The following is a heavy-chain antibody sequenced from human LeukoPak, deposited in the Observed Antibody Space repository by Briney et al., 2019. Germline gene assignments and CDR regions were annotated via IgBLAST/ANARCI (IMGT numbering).Heavy chain of an antibody. CDR1: GGSISSGGYY. CDR3: ASVRRDGYNYKGSYFDY. V-gene: IGHV4-31*03. Sequence: PSQTLSLTCTVSGGSISSGGYYWSWIRQHPGKGLEWIGYIFYSGSTSYNPSLKNRVTISVDTSKNQFSLKLSSVTAADTAVYYCASVRRDGYNYKGSYFDYWGQGTLVTVSS. D-gene: IGHD5-24*01. J-gene: IGHJ4*02. CDR2: IFYSGST.